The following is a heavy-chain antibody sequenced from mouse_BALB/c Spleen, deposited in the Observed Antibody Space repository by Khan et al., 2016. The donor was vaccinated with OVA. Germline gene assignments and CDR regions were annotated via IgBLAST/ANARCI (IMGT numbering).Heavy chain of an antibody. Sequence: EVKLVESGGDLVKPGGSLKLSCAASGFTFSTYGMSWVRQTPDKRLEWVATVSTGGGYTYSPDSVKGRFTISRDNAKNTLYLQMSGLKSEDTAMFYCTRLAYYYDSEGFAYWGQGTLVTVSA. V-gene: IGHV5-6*02. D-gene: IGHD1-1*01. CDR3: TRLAYYYDSEGFAY. CDR1: GFTFSTYG. J-gene: IGHJ3*01. CDR2: VSTGGGYT.